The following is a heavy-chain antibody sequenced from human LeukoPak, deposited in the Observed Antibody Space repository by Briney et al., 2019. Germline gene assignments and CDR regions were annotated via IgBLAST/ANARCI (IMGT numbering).Heavy chain of an antibody. CDR1: GGTFSSYA. CDR2: IIPILGIA. J-gene: IGHJ5*02. Sequence: ASGKVSCKASGGTFSSYAISWVRQAPGQGLEWMGRIIPILGIANYAQKFQGRVTITADKSTSTAYMELSSLRSEDTAVYYCASFCSGGSCYPNWFDPWGQGTLVTVSS. D-gene: IGHD2-15*01. V-gene: IGHV1-69*04. CDR3: ASFCSGGSCYPNWFDP.